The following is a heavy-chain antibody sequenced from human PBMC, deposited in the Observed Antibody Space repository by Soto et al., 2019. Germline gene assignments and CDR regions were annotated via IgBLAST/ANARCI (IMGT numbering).Heavy chain of an antibody. CDR1: GFTFSSYS. D-gene: IGHD2-15*01. CDR2: ISSSSSYI. Sequence: EVQLVESGGGLVKPGGSLRLSCAASGFTFSSYSMNWVRQAPGKGLEWVSSISSSSSYIYYADSVKGRFTISRDNGKNSRAPQMNCLRAEDTAVDYCAGDSPYCSDGSCYDGMDVWGQGTTVTVSS. J-gene: IGHJ6*02. CDR3: AGDSPYCSDGSCYDGMDV. V-gene: IGHV3-21*01.